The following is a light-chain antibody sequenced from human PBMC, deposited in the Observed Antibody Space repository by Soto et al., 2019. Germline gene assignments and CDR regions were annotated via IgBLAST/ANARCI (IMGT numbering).Light chain of an antibody. CDR3: QLYGNSTPMDT. V-gene: IGKV3-20*01. CDR1: QGVSSTY. Sequence: EIVLRQSPGTLSLSPGERVTLSCRASQGVSSTYLAWYPQRLGQAPRLLIFGASSSSTVIPDTFSGRWSWKDFTLSISRLEPEDFEVYSGQLYGNSTPMDTWGQGTKVEIK. J-gene: IGKJ2*01. CDR2: GAS.